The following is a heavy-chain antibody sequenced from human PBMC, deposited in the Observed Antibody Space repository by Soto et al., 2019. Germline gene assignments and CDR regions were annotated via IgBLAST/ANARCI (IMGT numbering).Heavy chain of an antibody. CDR2: IKPDGSAK. J-gene: IGHJ4*02. Sequence: PGGSLRLSCAASGFIFSNYWMTWVRQAPGKGLEWVAIIKPDGSAKIYVDSVRGRFTISRDNAENSLYLQMNSLRADDTAVYYRARDPVRGDDYNFDFWGQGTMVTVYS. CDR1: GFIFSNYW. V-gene: IGHV3-7*01. CDR3: ARDPVRGDDYNFDF. D-gene: IGHD3-10*01.